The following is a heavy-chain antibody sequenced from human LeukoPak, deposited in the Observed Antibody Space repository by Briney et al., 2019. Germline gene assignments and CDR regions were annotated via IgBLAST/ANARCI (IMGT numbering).Heavy chain of an antibody. J-gene: IGHJ4*02. Sequence: SETLSLTCTVSGYSISSGYYWGWIRQPPGKGLEWIGSIYHSGSTYYNPSLKSRVTISVDTSKNQFSLKLSSVTAADTAVYYCASNDEPYYFDYWGQGTLVTVSS. V-gene: IGHV4-38-2*02. CDR2: IYHSGST. CDR1: GYSISSGYY. CDR3: ASNDEPYYFDY. D-gene: IGHD1-1*01.